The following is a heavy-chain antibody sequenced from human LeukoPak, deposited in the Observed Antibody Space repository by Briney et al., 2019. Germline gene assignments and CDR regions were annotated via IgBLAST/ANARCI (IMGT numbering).Heavy chain of an antibody. V-gene: IGHV3-66*01. D-gene: IGHD3-9*01. J-gene: IGHJ3*02. Sequence: GGSLRLSCVGSGFNVTTNNMYWVRQAPGKGLECVSAFHAGGGPDYADSVRDRFTISRDNSKNTLYLQMNSLRAEDTAVYYCAKAPYYDIPPDAFDIWGQGTMVTVSS. CDR3: AKAPYYDIPPDAFDI. CDR1: GFNVTTNN. CDR2: FHAGGGP.